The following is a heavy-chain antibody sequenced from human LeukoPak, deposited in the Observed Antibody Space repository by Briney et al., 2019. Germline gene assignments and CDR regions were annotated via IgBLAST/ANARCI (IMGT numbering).Heavy chain of an antibody. V-gene: IGHV1-18*01. CDR1: GYTFSSYG. J-gene: IGHJ6*03. Sequence: GASVKVSCKASGYTFSSYGISWVRQAPGQGLQWMGWISAYNGNTNYAQKYQDRVTMTTDTSTSTAYMELRSLRSDDTAVYYCGRVEVHPRRFYYYMDVWGKGTTVTVSS. CDR2: ISAYNGNT. D-gene: IGHD1-1*01. CDR3: GRVEVHPRRFYYYMDV.